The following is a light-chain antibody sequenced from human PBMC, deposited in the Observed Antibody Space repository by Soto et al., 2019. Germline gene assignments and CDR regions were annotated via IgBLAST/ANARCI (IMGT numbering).Light chain of an antibody. J-gene: IGKJ2*01. Sequence: DIQMTQSPSSLSASVGDRVTITCRASQSISSYLNWYQQKPGKAPKLLTYAASSLQSGVPSRYSGSGSGTDFTLTISSLQPEDFATYYCQQSYSTLVYTFGQGTKLEIK. CDR2: AAS. CDR3: QQSYSTLVYT. CDR1: QSISSY. V-gene: IGKV1-39*01.